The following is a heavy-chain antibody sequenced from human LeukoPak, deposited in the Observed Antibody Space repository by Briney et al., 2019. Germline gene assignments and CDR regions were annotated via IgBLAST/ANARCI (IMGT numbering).Heavy chain of an antibody. J-gene: IGHJ4*02. CDR2: ISAYNGNT. D-gene: IGHD2-15*01. CDR1: GYTFTSYG. Sequence: ASVKVSCKASGYTFTSYGISWVRQAPGQGLEWMGWISAYNGNTNYAQKLQGRVTMTTDTSTRTAYMELRSLRSDDTAVYYCARDSVCSGGSCYSHYFDYWGQGTLVTVSS. CDR3: ARDSVCSGGSCYSHYFDY. V-gene: IGHV1-18*04.